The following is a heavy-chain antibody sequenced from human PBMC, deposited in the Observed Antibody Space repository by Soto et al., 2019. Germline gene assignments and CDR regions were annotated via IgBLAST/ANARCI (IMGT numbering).Heavy chain of an antibody. CDR2: INAGTGNT. CDR1: GYIFTNYA. J-gene: IGHJ5*02. Sequence: ASVKVSCKASGYIFTNYAIHWVRQAPGQRLERMGWINAGTGNTKYSQKFQGRITITSDTSASTAYMELRSLRSEDMAVYYCARETMVRGVIITSRWFDPWGQGTLVTVSS. D-gene: IGHD3-10*01. V-gene: IGHV1-3*01. CDR3: ARETMVRGVIITSRWFDP.